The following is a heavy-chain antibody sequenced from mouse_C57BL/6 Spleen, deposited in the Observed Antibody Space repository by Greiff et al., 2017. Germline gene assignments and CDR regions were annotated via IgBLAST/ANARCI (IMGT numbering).Heavy chain of an antibody. J-gene: IGHJ1*03. D-gene: IGHD2-5*01. Sequence: EVKLMESGGDLVKPGGSLKLSCAASGFTFSSYGMYWVRQTPDNRLEWVATISSGGRYTYYPDSVKGRFTMSRDTAKNTLYLQMSSLKSEDTAMYYCARQNSNYWYFDVWGKGTTVTVSS. CDR1: GFTFSSYG. V-gene: IGHV5-6*01. CDR3: ARQNSNYWYFDV. CDR2: ISSGGRYT.